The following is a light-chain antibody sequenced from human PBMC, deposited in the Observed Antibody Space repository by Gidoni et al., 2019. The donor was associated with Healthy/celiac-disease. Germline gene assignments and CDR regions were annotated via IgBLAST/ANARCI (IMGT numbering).Light chain of an antibody. CDR1: QGISNY. Sequence: DIQMTQSPSSLSASVGDRVTITCRASQGISNYLAWYQQKPGKVPKLLIYAASTLQSGVPSRFSGSGSGTDFTLTISSLQPADVATYYCQKYNSARRTFGQGTKVEIK. CDR3: QKYNSARRT. J-gene: IGKJ1*01. CDR2: AAS. V-gene: IGKV1-27*01.